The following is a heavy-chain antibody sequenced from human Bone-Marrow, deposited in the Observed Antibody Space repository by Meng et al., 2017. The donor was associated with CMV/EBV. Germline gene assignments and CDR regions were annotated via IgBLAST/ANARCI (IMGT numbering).Heavy chain of an antibody. Sequence: GESLKISCAASGFTFSNAWMSWVRQAPGKGLEWVGRIKSKTDGGTTDYAAPVKGRFTISRDDSKNTLYLQMNSLKTEDTAVYYCTTIQYFRSKEYWGQGTLVTVSS. CDR1: GFTFSNAW. CDR2: IKSKTDGGTT. V-gene: IGHV3-15*01. J-gene: IGHJ4*02. D-gene: IGHD3-9*01. CDR3: TTIQYFRSKEY.